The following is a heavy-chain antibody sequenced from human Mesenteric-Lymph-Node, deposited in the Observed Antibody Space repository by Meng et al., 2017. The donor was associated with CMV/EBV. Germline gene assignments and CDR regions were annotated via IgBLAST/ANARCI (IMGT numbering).Heavy chain of an antibody. D-gene: IGHD3-22*01. CDR2: ISSSGGTI. V-gene: IGHV3-11*04. CDR1: GFTLSDYY. J-gene: IGHJ6*02. Sequence: GESLKISCAASGFTLSDYYMSWIRQAPGKGLEWVSYISSSGGTIYYADSVKGRFTISRDNAKNSLYLQMNSLRAEDTAVYYCARSYYYDSSGYYYVRYYYGMDVWGQGTTVTVSS. CDR3: ARSYYYDSSGYYYVRYYYGMDV.